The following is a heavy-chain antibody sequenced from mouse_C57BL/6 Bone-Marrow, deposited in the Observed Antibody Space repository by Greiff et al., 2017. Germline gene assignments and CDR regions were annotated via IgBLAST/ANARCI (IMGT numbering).Heavy chain of an antibody. D-gene: IGHD2-4*01. Sequence: DVQLQESGPGLVKPSQSLSLTCSVTGYSITSGYYWNWVRQFPGNKLEWMGYISHDGSDNYNPSLINRISITRDTSKNQFFLKLNSVTTEDTATYYWASTMRYYFDDWGQGTTLTVSS. CDR1: GYSITSGYY. CDR2: ISHDGSD. V-gene: IGHV3-6*01. J-gene: IGHJ2*01. CDR3: ASTMRYYFDD.